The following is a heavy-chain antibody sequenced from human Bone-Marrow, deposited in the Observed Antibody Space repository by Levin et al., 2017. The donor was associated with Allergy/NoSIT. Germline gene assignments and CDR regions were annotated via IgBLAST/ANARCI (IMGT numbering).Heavy chain of an antibody. CDR3: AKAEGGALLQH. CDR1: GFTFSSYA. Sequence: SCAASGFTFSSYAMSWVRQAPGKGLEWVSAISGSGGSTYYADSVKGRFTISRDNSKNTLYLQMNSLRAEDTAVYYCAKAEGGALLQHWGQGTLVTVSS. J-gene: IGHJ1*01. V-gene: IGHV3-23*01. D-gene: IGHD3-10*01. CDR2: ISGSGGST.